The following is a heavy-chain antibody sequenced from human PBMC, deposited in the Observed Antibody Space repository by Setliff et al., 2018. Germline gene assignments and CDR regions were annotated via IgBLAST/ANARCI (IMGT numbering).Heavy chain of an antibody. CDR2: IKQDGSEI. D-gene: IGHD2-21*01. Sequence: LRLSCAASAFTFSSYWLNWVRQAPGKGLEWVANIKQDGSEIYYADSVRGRFTISRDTAKNSVYLQMNSLRAEDTAVYYCASGDWFYFDCWGQGTLVTVSS. V-gene: IGHV3-7*01. CDR1: AFTFSSYW. CDR3: ASGDWFYFDC. J-gene: IGHJ4*02.